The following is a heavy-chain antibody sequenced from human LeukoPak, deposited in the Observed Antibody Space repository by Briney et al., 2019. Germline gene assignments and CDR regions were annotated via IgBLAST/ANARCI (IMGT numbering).Heavy chain of an antibody. V-gene: IGHV5-51*01. CDR2: IYPGDSDT. D-gene: IGHD2-2*01. CDR1: GYSFTSYW. CDR3: AITSGYCSSTSCQSHDY. J-gene: IGHJ4*02. Sequence: GESLKISCKGSGYSFTSYWIGWVRQMPGKGLEWMGIIYPGDSDTRYSPSFQGQVTISTDKSISTAYLQWSSLKASDTAMYYCAITSGYCSSTSCQSHDYWGQGTLVTVSS.